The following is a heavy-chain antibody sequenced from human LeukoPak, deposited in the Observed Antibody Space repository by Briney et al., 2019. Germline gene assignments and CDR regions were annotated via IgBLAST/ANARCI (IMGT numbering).Heavy chain of an antibody. CDR3: ARPRLLYGSGPTLV. V-gene: IGHV4-39*01. D-gene: IGHD3-10*01. J-gene: IGHJ4*02. CDR1: SASIRSSNYY. Sequence: SETLSLTCTVSSASIRSSNYYWGWLRQPPGKGLEWIGSIYYNGNTYYNPSLKSRVTISVDTSKNQFSLKLNSVTAADTAVYYCARPRLLYGSGPTLVWGPGTLVTVSS. CDR2: IYYNGNT.